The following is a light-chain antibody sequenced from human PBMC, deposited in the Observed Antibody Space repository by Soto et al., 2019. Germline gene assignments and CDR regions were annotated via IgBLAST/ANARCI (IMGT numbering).Light chain of an antibody. CDR2: LNSDGSH. CDR1: SGHSSYA. J-gene: IGLJ2*01. Sequence: QPVLTQSPSASASLGASVKLTCTLSSGHSSYAIAWHQQQPEKGPRYLMKLNSDGSHNKGDGIPDRFSGSSSGAERYLTISSLQSEDEADYYCQTWGTGISVVFGGGTKVTVL. V-gene: IGLV4-69*01. CDR3: QTWGTGISVV.